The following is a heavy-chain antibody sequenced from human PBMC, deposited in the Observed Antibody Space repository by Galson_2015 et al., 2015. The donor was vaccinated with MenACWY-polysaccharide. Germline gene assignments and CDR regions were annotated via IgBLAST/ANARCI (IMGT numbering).Heavy chain of an antibody. Sequence: ETLSLTCAVSGGSINSRNWWTWVRQSPGKGLEWIGEILHSGNTNYNPSLRSRVTISLDKSKNHFSLKLSSVTAADTAVYYCGRGGITGITGGTYYYLDVWGKGTTVTVSS. CDR3: GRGGITGITGGTYYYLDV. D-gene: IGHD1-7*01. CDR1: GGSINSRNW. J-gene: IGHJ6*03. CDR2: ILHSGNT. V-gene: IGHV4-4*02.